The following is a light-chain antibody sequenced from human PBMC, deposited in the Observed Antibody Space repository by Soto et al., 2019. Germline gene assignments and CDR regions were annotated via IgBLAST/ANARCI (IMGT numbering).Light chain of an antibody. J-gene: IGKJ4*01. CDR1: QSITTY. Sequence: DIQMTQSPSSLSASVGDRVTITCRASQSITTYLNWYRQKPGKAPKLLIYAASSLQSGVPSRFSGSGSETEFTLSNSSLQSEDFATYFCQQIYSAPLTFGVGTKVEIK. CDR2: AAS. V-gene: IGKV1-39*01. CDR3: QQIYSAPLT.